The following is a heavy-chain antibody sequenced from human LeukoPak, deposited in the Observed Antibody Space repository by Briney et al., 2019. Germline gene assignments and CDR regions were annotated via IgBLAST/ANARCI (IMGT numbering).Heavy chain of an antibody. Sequence: GGSLRLSCAASGFTFSGYWMTWGRQAPGKGLEWVANIKQDGSEKYYVDSVKGRFTISRDNAKNSLYLQMNSLRAEDTAVYYCARDPGLWGRGTLVTVSS. V-gene: IGHV3-7*05. D-gene: IGHD7-27*01. CDR1: GFTFSGYW. J-gene: IGHJ2*01. CDR2: IKQDGSEK. CDR3: ARDPGL.